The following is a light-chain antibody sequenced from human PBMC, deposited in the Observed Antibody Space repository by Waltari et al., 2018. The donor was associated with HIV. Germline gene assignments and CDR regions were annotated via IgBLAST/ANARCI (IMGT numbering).Light chain of an antibody. J-gene: IGKJ1*01. CDR2: KAS. CDR1: QIISSW. CDR3: QHYNSYPWT. Sequence: DIQMTQSPSTLSASVGDRVRITCRASQIISSWLAWCKQKPGKAPRLLIYKASILESGVPSRFSGSGSGTEFTLTISSLQPDDCATYYCQHYNSYPWTFGQGTKVEIK. V-gene: IGKV1-5*03.